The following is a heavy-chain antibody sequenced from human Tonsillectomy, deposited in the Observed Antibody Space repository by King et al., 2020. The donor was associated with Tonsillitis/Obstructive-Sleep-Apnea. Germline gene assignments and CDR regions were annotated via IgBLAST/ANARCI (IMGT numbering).Heavy chain of an antibody. Sequence: VQLVESGGGVVQPGRSLRLSCAASGFTFSSYAMHCVRQAPGKGLEWVAVISYDGSNKYYADSVKGRFTISRDNSENTLSLHMNSLRPEDMAVYYCARGGDDRSGRFHEPVDIWGQGTMVTVSS. CDR3: ARGGDDRSGRFHEPVDI. D-gene: IGHD1-1*01. V-gene: IGHV3-30*04. CDR1: GFTFSSYA. CDR2: ISYDGSNK. J-gene: IGHJ3*02.